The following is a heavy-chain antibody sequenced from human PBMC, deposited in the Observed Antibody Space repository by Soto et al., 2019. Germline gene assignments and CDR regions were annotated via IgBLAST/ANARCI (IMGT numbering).Heavy chain of an antibody. Sequence: ASVKVSCKASGYTFTGHYLHWVRQAPGQGLEWMGWINPDTGGTNYVQKFQGRVTMTRDTSINTAYMDLSRLRSADTAVYYCARAVSNLLYFYDFSGQGTHVPVSP. J-gene: IGHJ4*02. CDR3: ARAVSNLLYFYDF. D-gene: IGHD4-17*01. V-gene: IGHV1-2*02. CDR1: GYTFTGHY. CDR2: INPDTGGT.